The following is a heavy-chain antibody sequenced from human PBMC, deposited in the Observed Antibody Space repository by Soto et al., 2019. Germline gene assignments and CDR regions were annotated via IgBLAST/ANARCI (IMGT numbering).Heavy chain of an antibody. CDR3: ARGDDFWSGNYYYGMDV. Sequence: ASVKVSCKASGYTFTSYYMHWVRQAPGQGLEWMGIIIPSGGSTSYAQKFQGRVTMTRDTSTSTVYMELSSLRSEDTAVYYCARGDDFWSGNYYYGMDVWGQGTTVTVSS. J-gene: IGHJ6*02. CDR2: IIPSGGST. D-gene: IGHD3-3*01. CDR1: GYTFTSYY. V-gene: IGHV1-46*01.